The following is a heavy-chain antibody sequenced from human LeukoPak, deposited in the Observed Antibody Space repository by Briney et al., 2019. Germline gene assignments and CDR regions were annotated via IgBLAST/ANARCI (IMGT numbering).Heavy chain of an antibody. Sequence: GGSLRLSCAASGFTFSSYAMHWVRQAPGKGLEWVAVISYDGSNKYYADSVKGRFTISRDNSKNTLYLQMNSLRAEGTAVYYCARDRHDFWSGYLGMDVWGQGTTVTVSS. J-gene: IGHJ6*02. CDR2: ISYDGSNK. D-gene: IGHD3-3*01. V-gene: IGHV3-30-3*01. CDR1: GFTFSSYA. CDR3: ARDRHDFWSGYLGMDV.